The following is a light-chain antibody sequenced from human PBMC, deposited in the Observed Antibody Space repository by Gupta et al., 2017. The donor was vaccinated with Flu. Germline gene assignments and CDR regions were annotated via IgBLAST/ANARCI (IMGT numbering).Light chain of an antibody. J-gene: IGLJ3*02. V-gene: IGLV1-44*01. CDR2: SNS. CDR1: NSNIGSNV. CDR3: SASDASRNRRV. Sequence: QSVVRQPPSAPGTPGQRVTISCSGSNSNIGSNVVNWYQQLPGTAPKLLIHSNSKRPSGVPDRFSGSKSGTSATLTISGLQAEDEADYYCSASDASRNRRVFGGGTKLTVL.